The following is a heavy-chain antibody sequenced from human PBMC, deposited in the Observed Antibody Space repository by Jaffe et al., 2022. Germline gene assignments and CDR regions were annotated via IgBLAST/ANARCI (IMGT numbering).Heavy chain of an antibody. J-gene: IGHJ4*02. V-gene: IGHV4-38-2*01. CDR2: IYHSGST. CDR3: ATSTDIVATPEFDY. CDR1: GYSISSGYY. D-gene: IGHD5-12*01. Sequence: QVQLQESGPGLVKPSETLSLTCAVSGYSISSGYYWGWIRQPPGKGLEWIGSIYHSGSTYYNPSLKSRVTISVDTSKNQFSLKLSSVTAADTAVYYCATSTDIVATPEFDYWGQGTLVTVSS.